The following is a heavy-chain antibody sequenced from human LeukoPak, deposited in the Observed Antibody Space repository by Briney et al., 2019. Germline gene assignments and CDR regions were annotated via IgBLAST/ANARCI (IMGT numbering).Heavy chain of an antibody. Sequence: GGSLRLSCAASGFTFSYYWMSWVRQAPGKGLEWVANIKQDGSEEYYVDSVKGRFTISRDNAKNSLHLQMNSLRAEDTAVYYCASKGCTGGNCKHYFDYWGQGTLVTVAS. J-gene: IGHJ4*02. CDR3: ASKGCTGGNCKHYFDY. CDR2: IKQDGSEE. CDR1: GFTFSYYW. V-gene: IGHV3-7*03. D-gene: IGHD2-8*02.